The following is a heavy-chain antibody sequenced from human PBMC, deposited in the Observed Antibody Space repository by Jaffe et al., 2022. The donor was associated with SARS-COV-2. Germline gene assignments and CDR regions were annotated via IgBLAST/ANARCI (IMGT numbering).Heavy chain of an antibody. V-gene: IGHV4-31*03. D-gene: IGHD1-1*01. CDR3: ARGRGTVAPD. Sequence: QVQLQESGPGLVKPSQTLSLTCTVSGGSVSIAGYSWNWIRQHPEKGLEWIGYIYHSGDTYYNPSLKSRVTISVDTSKNQFSLKLSSVTAADTAIYYCARGRGTVAPDWGQGTLVTVSS. CDR2: IYHSGDT. CDR1: GGSVSIAGYS. J-gene: IGHJ4*02.